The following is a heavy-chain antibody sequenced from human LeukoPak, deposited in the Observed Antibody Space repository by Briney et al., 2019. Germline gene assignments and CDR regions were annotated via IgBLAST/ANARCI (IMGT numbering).Heavy chain of an antibody. D-gene: IGHD5-18*01. CDR3: AKDQEYSYNAARGFFDY. Sequence: PGGSLRLSCAASGFTFSSYAMSWVSQAPGKGLGWVSVMSGSGNSTFYADSVEGRFTISRDNSKNTLYLQMNSLRVEDTAIYYCAKDQEYSYNAARGFFDYWGQGTLVTVSS. CDR1: GFTFSSYA. J-gene: IGHJ4*02. CDR2: MSGSGNST. V-gene: IGHV3-23*01.